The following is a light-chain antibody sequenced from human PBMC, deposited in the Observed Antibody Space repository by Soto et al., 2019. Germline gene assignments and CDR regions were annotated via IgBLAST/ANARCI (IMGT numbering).Light chain of an antibody. CDR2: EVS. CDR3: SLYTSSSTWV. V-gene: IGLV2-14*01. Sequence: QSALTQPASVSGSPGQSITLSCTGTRSDVGGYNYVSWYQQHPGKAPKLMIYEVSNRPSGVSNRFSGSNSGNTASLTISGLQAEDEADYYCSLYTSSSTWVFGGGTKLTVL. J-gene: IGLJ2*01. CDR1: RSDVGGYNY.